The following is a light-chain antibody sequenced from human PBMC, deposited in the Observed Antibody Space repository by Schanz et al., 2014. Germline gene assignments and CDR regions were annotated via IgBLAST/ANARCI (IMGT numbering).Light chain of an antibody. CDR3: LQSYSTPWT. CDR1: QSISSY. V-gene: IGKV1-39*01. CDR2: AAS. J-gene: IGKJ1*01. Sequence: DIQMTQSPSTLSASVGDRVTITCRASQSISSYLNWYQQKPGKAPKLLIYAASSLQSGVPSRFSGSGSGTEFPLTISSLQPEDFAPYYCLQSYSTPWTFGQGTKVEIK.